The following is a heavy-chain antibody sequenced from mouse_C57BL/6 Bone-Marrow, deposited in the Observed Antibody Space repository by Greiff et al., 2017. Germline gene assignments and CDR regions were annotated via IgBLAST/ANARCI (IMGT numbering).Heavy chain of an antibody. J-gene: IGHJ3*01. CDR2: IHPSDSDT. CDR1: GYTFTSYW. V-gene: IGHV1-74*01. Sequence: QVQLQQPGAELVKPGASVKVSCKASGYTFTSYWMHWVKQRPGQGLEWIGRIHPSDSDTNYNQKFKGKATLTVDKSSSTAYMQLSSLTSEDVAVYDCAMGWLLRKCAYWGQGTLVTVSS. D-gene: IGHD1-1*01. CDR3: AMGWLLRKCAY.